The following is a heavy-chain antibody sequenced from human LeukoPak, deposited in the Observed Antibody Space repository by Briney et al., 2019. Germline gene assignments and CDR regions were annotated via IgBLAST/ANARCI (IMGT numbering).Heavy chain of an antibody. CDR1: GGTFSSYA. V-gene: IGHV1-69*13. J-gene: IGHJ4*02. CDR2: IIPIFGTA. D-gene: IGHD2-2*03. Sequence: ASVKVSCKASGGTFSSYAISWVRQAPAQGLEWMGGIIPIFGTANYAQKFQGRVTITADESTSTAYMELSSLRSEDTAVYYCARVSSHGSYFDYWGQGTLVTVSS. CDR3: ARVSSHGSYFDY.